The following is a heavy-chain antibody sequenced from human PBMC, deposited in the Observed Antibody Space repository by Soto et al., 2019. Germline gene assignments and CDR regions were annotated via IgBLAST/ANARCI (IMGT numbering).Heavy chain of an antibody. D-gene: IGHD6-6*01. V-gene: IGHV3-33*01. CDR1: GFTFSSYG. Sequence: GGSLRLSCAASGFTFSSYGMHWVRQAPGKGLEWVAVIWYDGSNKYYADSVKGRFTISRDNSKNTLYLQMNSLRAEDTAVYYCARDNLPRIAAPIFYYYYYGMDVWGQGTTVTVSS. CDR3: ARDNLPRIAAPIFYYYYYGMDV. CDR2: IWYDGSNK. J-gene: IGHJ6*02.